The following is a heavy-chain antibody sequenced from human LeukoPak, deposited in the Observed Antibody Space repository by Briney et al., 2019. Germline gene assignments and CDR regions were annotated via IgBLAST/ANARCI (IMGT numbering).Heavy chain of an antibody. Sequence: SETLSLTCAVYGGSFSGYYWSWIRQPLGKGLEWIGEINHSGSTNYNPSLKSRVTISVDTSKNQFSLKLSSVTAADTAVYYCARGGGGWYLDYWGQGTLVTVSS. V-gene: IGHV4-34*01. CDR1: GGSFSGYY. J-gene: IGHJ4*02. D-gene: IGHD6-19*01. CDR2: INHSGST. CDR3: ARGGGGWYLDY.